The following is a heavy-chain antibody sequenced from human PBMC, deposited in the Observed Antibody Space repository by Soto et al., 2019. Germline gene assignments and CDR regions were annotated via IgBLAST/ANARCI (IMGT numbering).Heavy chain of an antibody. CDR1: GFTVSSNY. Sequence: PGGSLRLSCAASGFTVSSNYMSWVRQAPGKGLEWVSVIYSGGSTYYADSVKGRFTISRDNSKNTLYLQMNSLRAEDTAVYYCARGTRYYYYYGMDVWGQGTTVTVYS. CDR2: IYSGGST. V-gene: IGHV3-53*01. CDR3: ARGTRYYYYYGMDV. J-gene: IGHJ6*02.